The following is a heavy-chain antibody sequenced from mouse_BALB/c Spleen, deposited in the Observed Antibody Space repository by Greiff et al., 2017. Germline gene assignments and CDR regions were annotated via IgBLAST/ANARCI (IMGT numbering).Heavy chain of an antibody. CDR1: GFTFSSFG. D-gene: IGHD1-1*01. Sequence: EVKLQESGGGLVQPGGSRKLSCAASGFTFSSFGMHWVRQAPEKGLEWVAYISSGSSTIYYADTVKGRFTISRDNPKNTLFLQMTSLRSEDTAMYYCARDPYYGSSPHWYFDVWGAGTTVTVSS. J-gene: IGHJ1*01. CDR2: ISSGSSTI. V-gene: IGHV5-17*02. CDR3: ARDPYYGSSPHWYFDV.